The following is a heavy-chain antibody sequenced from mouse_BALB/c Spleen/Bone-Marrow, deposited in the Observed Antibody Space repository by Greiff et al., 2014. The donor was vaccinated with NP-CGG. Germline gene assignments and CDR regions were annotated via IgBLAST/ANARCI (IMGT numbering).Heavy chain of an antibody. V-gene: IGHV5-9-2*01. D-gene: IGHD2-4*01. CDR2: ISGGGSYT. CDR1: GFSFNSYG. Sequence: DVHLVESGGGLVKSGGSLKLSCAASGFSFNSYGMSWVRQTPEKRLEWVATISGGGSYTFYPDSVKVRFTISRDNAKNNLYLQLSSLRSEDTALYYCARHAYYDQTEVSFVYWGQGTLVTVSA. J-gene: IGHJ3*01. CDR3: ARHAYYDQTEVSFVY.